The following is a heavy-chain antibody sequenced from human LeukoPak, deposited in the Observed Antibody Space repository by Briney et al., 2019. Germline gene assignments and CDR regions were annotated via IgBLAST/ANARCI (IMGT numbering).Heavy chain of an antibody. D-gene: IGHD4-11*01. CDR1: GSTFTSNG. Sequence: ASVKVSCKSSGSTFTSNGNSWVRHPPGPGLERMGCISTYNGNTNYAQKLQGRVTMTTDTSTSTAYMELRSLRSDDTAVYYCARHSNEGDYWGQGTLVTVSP. V-gene: IGHV1-18*01. J-gene: IGHJ4*02. CDR2: ISTYNGNT. CDR3: ARHSNEGDY.